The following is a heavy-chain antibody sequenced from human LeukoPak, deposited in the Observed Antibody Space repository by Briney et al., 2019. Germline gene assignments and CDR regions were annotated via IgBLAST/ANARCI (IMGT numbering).Heavy chain of an antibody. V-gene: IGHV4-34*01. Sequence: SETLSLTCAVYGGSFSGYYWSWIRQPPGKGLEWIGEINHSGSTNYNPSLKSRVTISVDTSKNQFSLKLSSVTAADTAVYYCARGSYDFWSGYYSPLFDYWGQGTLVTVSS. CDR1: GGSFSGYY. J-gene: IGHJ4*02. D-gene: IGHD3-3*01. CDR3: ARGSYDFWSGYYSPLFDY. CDR2: INHSGST.